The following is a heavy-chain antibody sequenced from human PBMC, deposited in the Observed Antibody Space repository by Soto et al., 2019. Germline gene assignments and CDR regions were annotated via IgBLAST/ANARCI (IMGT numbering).Heavy chain of an antibody. D-gene: IGHD3-10*01. CDR2: ISYDGRNK. V-gene: IGHV3-30*04. CDR3: ARDQGDPYYYYGMDV. J-gene: IGHJ6*02. Sequence: GGSLRLSCAASGFTFSSYAMHWVRQAPGKGLEWVAVISYDGRNKYYADSVKGRFTVSRDNSKNTLYLQMNSLRAEDTAVYYCARDQGDPYYYYGMDVWGQGTTVTVSS. CDR1: GFTFSSYA.